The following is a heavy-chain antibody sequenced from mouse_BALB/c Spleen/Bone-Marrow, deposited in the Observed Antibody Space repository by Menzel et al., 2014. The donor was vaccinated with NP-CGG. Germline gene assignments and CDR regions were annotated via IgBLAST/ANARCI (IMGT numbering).Heavy chain of an antibody. CDR3: IRGEYALAMDY. Sequence: QVTLKECGPGILQPSQTLSLTCSFSGFSLSTYGIGVGWIRQPSGKGLEWLAHIWWSDNKYYNTALKSRLTISKDTSNSQAFLKIASVDTSDTATYYCIRGEYALAMDYWGQGTSVTVSS. CDR1: GFSLSTYGIG. D-gene: IGHD5-2*01. V-gene: IGHV8-11*01. CDR2: IWWSDNK. J-gene: IGHJ4*01.